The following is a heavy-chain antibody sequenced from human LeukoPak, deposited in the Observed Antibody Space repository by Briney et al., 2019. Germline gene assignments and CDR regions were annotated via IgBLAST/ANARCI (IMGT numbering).Heavy chain of an antibody. V-gene: IGHV4-59*08. J-gene: IGHJ4*02. CDR3: ARGRAAVFGY. CDR2: IYYSGST. CDR1: GGSISSYY. D-gene: IGHD2-15*01. Sequence: SETLSLTCTVSGGSISSYYWSWIRQPPGKGLEWIGYIYYSGSTNYNPSPKSRVTISVDTSKNQFSLKLSSVTAADTAVYYCARGRAAVFGYWGRGTLVTVSS.